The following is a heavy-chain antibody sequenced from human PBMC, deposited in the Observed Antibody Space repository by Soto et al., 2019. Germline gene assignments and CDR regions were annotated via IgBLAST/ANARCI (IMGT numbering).Heavy chain of an antibody. CDR2: VYSGGTT. D-gene: IGHD3-22*01. V-gene: IGHV3-53*01. CDR3: ARAGSPFDSDSSGYWGFDH. J-gene: IGHJ4*02. Sequence: GSLRLSCVASGFAVSNNYMNWVRQAPGKGLEWVSVVYSGGTTYYADSVRGRFTVSRDDSKNTLFLQMSSLRAEDTAVYYCARAGSPFDSDSSGYWGFDHWGQGTLVTVSS. CDR1: GFAVSNNY.